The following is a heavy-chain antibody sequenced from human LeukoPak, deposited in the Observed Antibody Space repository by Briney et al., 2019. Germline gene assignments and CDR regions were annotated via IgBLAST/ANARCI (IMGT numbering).Heavy chain of an antibody. Sequence: PGGSLRLSCAASGFTFSSYAMHWVRQAPGKGLEWVAVISYDGSNKYYADSVKGRFTISRDNSKDTLYLQMNSLRAEDTAVYYCARDNGGHGSSWYFLFYGMDVWGQGTTVTVSS. CDR1: GFTFSSYA. CDR2: ISYDGSNK. V-gene: IGHV3-30-3*01. D-gene: IGHD6-13*01. J-gene: IGHJ6*02. CDR3: ARDNGGHGSSWYFLFYGMDV.